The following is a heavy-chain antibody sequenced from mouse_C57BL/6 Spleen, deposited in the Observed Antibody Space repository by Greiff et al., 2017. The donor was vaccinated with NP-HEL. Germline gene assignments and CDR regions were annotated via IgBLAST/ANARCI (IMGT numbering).Heavy chain of an antibody. D-gene: IGHD2-5*01. CDR2: IDPSDSYT. CDR3: ARYSNYQSWFAY. Sequence: QVQLQQPGAELVKPGASVKLSCKASGYTFTSYWMQWVKQRPGQGLEWIGEIDPSDSYTNYNQKFKGKATLTVDTSSSTAYMQLSSLTSEDSAVYYCARYSNYQSWFAYWGQGTLVTVSA. V-gene: IGHV1-50*01. J-gene: IGHJ3*01. CDR1: GYTFTSYW.